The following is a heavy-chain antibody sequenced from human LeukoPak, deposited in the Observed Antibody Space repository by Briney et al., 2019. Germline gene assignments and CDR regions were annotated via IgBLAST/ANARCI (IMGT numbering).Heavy chain of an antibody. D-gene: IGHD6-19*01. CDR2: IYYSGST. J-gene: IGHJ4*02. CDR3: ASSYQWLGLTNFDY. Sequence: PSETLSLTCTVSGGSISSYYWSWIRQPPGKGLEWLGYIYYSGSTNYNPSLKSRVTISVDTSKNQFSLKLSSVTAADTAVYYCASSYQWLGLTNFDYWGQGTLVTVSS. V-gene: IGHV4-59*01. CDR1: GGSISSYY.